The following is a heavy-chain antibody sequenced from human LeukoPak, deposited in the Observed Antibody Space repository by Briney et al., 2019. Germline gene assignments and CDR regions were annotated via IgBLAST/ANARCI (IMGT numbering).Heavy chain of an antibody. V-gene: IGHV3-30*01. Sequence: GGSLRLSCAASGFTFGSYAMHWVRQAPGKGLEWVAVISYDGSNKYYADSVKGRFTISRDNSKNTLYLQMNSLRAEDTAVYYSARDEHYGDSGYCGMDVWGQGTTVTVSS. CDR3: ARDEHYGDSGYCGMDV. D-gene: IGHD4-17*01. CDR2: ISYDGSNK. J-gene: IGHJ6*02. CDR1: GFTFGSYA.